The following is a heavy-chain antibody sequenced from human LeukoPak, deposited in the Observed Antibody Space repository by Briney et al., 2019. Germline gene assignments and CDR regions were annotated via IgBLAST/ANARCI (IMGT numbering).Heavy chain of an antibody. V-gene: IGHV3-15*07. CDR3: TTGNWGPY. CDR2: VKRKTDAGTT. J-gene: IGHJ4*02. CDR1: GLTFSNYW. D-gene: IGHD7-27*01. Sequence: GGSLRLSCAASGLTFSNYWMNWVRQAPGKGLEWVGRVKRKTDAGTTDYAAPVKGRFTISRDDSKNTLYLQMNSLKTEDTAVYYCTTGNWGPYWGQGTLVTVSS.